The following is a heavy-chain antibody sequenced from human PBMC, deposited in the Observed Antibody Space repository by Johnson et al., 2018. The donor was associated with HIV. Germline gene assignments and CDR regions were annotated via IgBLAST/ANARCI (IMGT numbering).Heavy chain of an antibody. J-gene: IGHJ3*02. V-gene: IGHV3-15*01. CDR1: GFTFSNAW. CDR2: IKSKTDGGTT. CDR3: ARAANVVLPAGTFDI. D-gene: IGHD2-2*01. Sequence: VQLVESGGGLVQPGGSLRLSCAASGFTFSNAWMSWVRQAPGKGLEWVGRIKSKTDGGTTDYAAPVKGRFTISRDDSKNTMYLQMNSLRVEDTAVYYCARAANVVLPAGTFDIWGRGTMVTVSS.